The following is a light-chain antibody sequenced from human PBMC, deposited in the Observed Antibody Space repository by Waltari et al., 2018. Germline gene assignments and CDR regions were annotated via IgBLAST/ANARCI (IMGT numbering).Light chain of an antibody. J-gene: IGKJ1*01. CDR3: QQRSIWPWT. CDR2: AAS. Sequence: EIVLTQSPATLSLSPGESATLSCRASQSVGRSLAWYQQQTGHAPKLVLYAASNRTTGIPDVFRGSNSETDFSLTSSSLEAEDFAVYYCQQRSIWPWTFGLGTKVEVK. CDR1: QSVGRS. V-gene: IGKV3-11*01.